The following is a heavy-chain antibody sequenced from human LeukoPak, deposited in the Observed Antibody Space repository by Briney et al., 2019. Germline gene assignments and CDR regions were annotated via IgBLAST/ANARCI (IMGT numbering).Heavy chain of an antibody. V-gene: IGHV4-34*01. J-gene: IGHJ5*02. Sequence: SETLSLTCAVYGGSFSGYYWSWIRQPPGKGLEWIGEINHSGSTNYNPSLKSRVTISVDTSKNQFALKLSSVTAADTAVYYCARGEPHYYYDSSGYYYPWGQGTLVTVSS. D-gene: IGHD3-22*01. CDR2: INHSGST. CDR3: ARGEPHYYYDSSGYYYP. CDR1: GGSFSGYY.